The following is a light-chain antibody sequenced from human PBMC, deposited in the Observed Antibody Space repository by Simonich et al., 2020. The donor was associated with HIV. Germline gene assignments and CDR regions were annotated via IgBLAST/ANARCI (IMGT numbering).Light chain of an antibody. J-gene: IGKJ5*01. CDR3: QQYDSLPLT. CDR2: EAS. V-gene: IGKV1-33*01. Sequence: DIQMTQSPSSLSASVGDRITITCQASQDINNYLNWYKQKPGKNPKILIYEASNLETGVPSRFSGSGSGTHFTFTISSLQPEDFATYYCQQYDSLPLTFGQGTRLEIK. CDR1: QDINNY.